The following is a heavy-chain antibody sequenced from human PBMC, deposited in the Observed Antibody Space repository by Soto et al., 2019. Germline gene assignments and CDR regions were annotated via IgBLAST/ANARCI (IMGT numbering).Heavy chain of an antibody. D-gene: IGHD5-12*01. J-gene: IGHJ4*02. CDR2: IYHSGST. Sequence: QVQLQESGPGLVKPSGTLSLTCTVSGGSISSSNWWSWVRQPPGKGLEWIGEIYHSGSTSYNPSLKSRVTISVDKCKLQCSLKLSSVTAADTAVYYCARGGYGGYEAGTLGLEWGQGTLVTVSS. CDR3: ARGGYGGYEAGTLGLE. V-gene: IGHV4-4*02. CDR1: GGSISSSNW.